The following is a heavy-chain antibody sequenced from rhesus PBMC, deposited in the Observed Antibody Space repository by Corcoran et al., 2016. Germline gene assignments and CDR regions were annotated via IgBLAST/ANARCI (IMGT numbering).Heavy chain of an antibody. CDR3: ANTLEYCTGSGCYGLDS. D-gene: IGHD2-21*01. CDR2: ISSGGSI. Sequence: EVQLVESGGGLVQPGGSLRLSCAAPGFTSGNSDLIWIRQAPGKGLEWVSYISSGGSIYYSNSVKGRFPISRDNAKNTLYLQMSSLRGEDTAVYYCANTLEYCTGSGCYGLDSWGQGVVVTVSS. CDR1: GFTSGNSD. V-gene: IGHV3S43*01. J-gene: IGHJ6*01.